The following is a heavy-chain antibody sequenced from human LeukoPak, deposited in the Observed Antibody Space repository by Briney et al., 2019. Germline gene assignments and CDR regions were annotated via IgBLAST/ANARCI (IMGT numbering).Heavy chain of an antibody. J-gene: IGHJ2*01. D-gene: IGHD3-9*01. CDR3: VRDYDILSGYYRQDWYFDL. V-gene: IGHV1-2*06. CDR2: VNPNSGDT. CDR1: AYNFHGYF. Sequence: APGQGPFKASAYNFHGYFGAWGRPAPGPGGEGMGRVNPNSGDTSFAQKFQDRVTLTRDTSLNTAYMELHSLRSDDTAIYYCVRDYDILSGYYRQDWYFDLWGRGTLVTVSS.